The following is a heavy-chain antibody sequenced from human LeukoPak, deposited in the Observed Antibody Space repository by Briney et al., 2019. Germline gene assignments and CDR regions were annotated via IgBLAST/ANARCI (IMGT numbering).Heavy chain of an antibody. D-gene: IGHD1-26*01. V-gene: IGHV1-2*02. Sequence: ASVKVSCKASGYTFTGYYMHWVRQAPGQGLEWMGWINPNSGGTNYAQKFQGRVTMTRDTSISTACMELSRLRSDDTAVYYCARDTVSGSYYGYWGQGTLVTVSS. CDR3: ARDTVSGSYYGY. CDR2: INPNSGGT. J-gene: IGHJ4*02. CDR1: GYTFTGYY.